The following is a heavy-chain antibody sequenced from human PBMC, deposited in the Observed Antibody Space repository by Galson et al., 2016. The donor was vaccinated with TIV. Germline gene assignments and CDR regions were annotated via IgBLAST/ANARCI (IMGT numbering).Heavy chain of an antibody. CDR3: AKGMAIFGVIPPWGGMDV. CDR1: GFRFSDYY. V-gene: IGHV3-11*04. Sequence: SLRLSCAAPGFRFSDYYMNWIRQAPGKGLEWVSYISSSGLSTYYVDSVKGRFTISRDNSKYTLYLQMNSLRAEDTAVYYCAKGMAIFGVIPPWGGMDVWGQGTTVTVSS. D-gene: IGHD3-3*01. CDR2: ISSSGLST. J-gene: IGHJ6*02.